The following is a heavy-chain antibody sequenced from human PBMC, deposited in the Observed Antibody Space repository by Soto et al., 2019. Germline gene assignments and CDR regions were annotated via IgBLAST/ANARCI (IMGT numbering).Heavy chain of an antibody. CDR2: ISGSGGST. CDR3: ATRAYCVRADCREDYCGMDV. CDR1: GFTFSNYA. V-gene: IGHV3-23*01. J-gene: IGHJ6*02. D-gene: IGHD2-21*01. Sequence: EVQLLESGGGLVQPGGSRRLSCAASGFTFSNYAMTWVRQAPGMGLEWVSSISGSGGSTYYADSVKGRFTISRDNSKELVYLSRNSLRGEDTGLYYCATRAYCVRADCREDYCGMDVWGQGTTVTVSS.